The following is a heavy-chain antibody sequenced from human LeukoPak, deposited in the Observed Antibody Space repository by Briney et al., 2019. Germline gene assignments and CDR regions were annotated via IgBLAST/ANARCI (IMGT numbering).Heavy chain of an antibody. D-gene: IGHD1-26*01. J-gene: IGHJ4*02. Sequence: GESLKVSCKGSGYTFTGYWIGWVRQVPGKGLEWMGIIYPGDSDTRYSPSFQGQVTISADKSITTAYLQWSSLKASDTAMYYCARRGREVFWGQGTLVTVSS. CDR3: ARRGREVF. CDR1: GYTFTGYW. V-gene: IGHV5-51*01. CDR2: IYPGDSDT.